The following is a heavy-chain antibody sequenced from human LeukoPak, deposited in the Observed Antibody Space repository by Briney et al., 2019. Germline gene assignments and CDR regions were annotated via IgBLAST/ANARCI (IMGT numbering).Heavy chain of an antibody. D-gene: IGHD3-22*01. CDR3: ARGYYDSSDYEYFQH. CDR2: INPNSGGT. V-gene: IGHV1-2*02. Sequence: ASVKVSCKASGYTFSGYFLHWVRQAPGQGLEWMGWINPNSGGTNSAQKFQGRVTMTRDTSIITAYMELSRLRSDDTAVYFCARGYYDSSDYEYFQHWGQGTLVTVSS. CDR1: GYTFSGYF. J-gene: IGHJ1*01.